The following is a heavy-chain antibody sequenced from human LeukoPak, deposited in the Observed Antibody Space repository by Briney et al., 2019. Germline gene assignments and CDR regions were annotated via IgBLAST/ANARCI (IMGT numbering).Heavy chain of an antibody. CDR1: GGSISIGGYY. CDR3: ARDSPSAKTV. Sequence: SQTLSLTCTVSGGSISIGGYYWSWIRQHPGKGLEWIGYIYYSGSTYYNPSLKSRVTISVDTSKNQFSLKLSSVTAADTAVYYCARDSPSAKTVWGQGTLVTVSS. J-gene: IGHJ4*02. CDR2: IYYSGST. V-gene: IGHV4-31*03. D-gene: IGHD5-18*01.